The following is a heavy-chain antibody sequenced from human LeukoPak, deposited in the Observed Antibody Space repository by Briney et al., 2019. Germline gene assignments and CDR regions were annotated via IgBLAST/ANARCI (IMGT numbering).Heavy chain of an antibody. J-gene: IGHJ4*02. V-gene: IGHV4-30-4*01. CDR1: GXSISSGDYY. Sequence: SQTLSLTCTVSGXSISSGDYYWSWIRQPPGKGLEWIGYIYYSGSTYYNPSLKSRVTISVDTSKNQFSLKLSSVTAADTAVYYCARGYDILMHPGYWGQGTLVTVSS. CDR3: ARGYDILMHPGY. CDR2: IYYSGST. D-gene: IGHD3-9*01.